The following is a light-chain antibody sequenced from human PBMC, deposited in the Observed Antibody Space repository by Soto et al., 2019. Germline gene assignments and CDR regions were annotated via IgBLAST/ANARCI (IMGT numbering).Light chain of an antibody. CDR2: GAS. J-gene: IGKJ3*01. CDR3: QQYNSWPFT. CDR1: QGVSSN. Sequence: EIVMTQSPATLSVSPGERATLSCRASQGVSSNLAWYQHKPGQAPRLLIYGASTRATGIPARFSGGVSGTEFTLTISSLQSEDFAVYYCQQYNSWPFTVGPGTKVDIK. V-gene: IGKV3D-15*01.